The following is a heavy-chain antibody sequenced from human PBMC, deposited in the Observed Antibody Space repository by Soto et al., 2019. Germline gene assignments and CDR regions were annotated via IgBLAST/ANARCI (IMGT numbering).Heavy chain of an antibody. CDR1: GASLSGYY. CDR3: AMVTTDDYYFDY. V-gene: IGHV4-34*01. D-gene: IGHD4-17*01. Sequence: SETLSLTCAVSGASLSGYYRSWIRQPPGKGLEWIGETNDSGSTSYNPSLKSRVTISVDTSKNQFSLKLTSMTAADTAVYYCAMVTTDDYYFDYWTQGTLVTVSS. J-gene: IGHJ4*02. CDR2: TNDSGST.